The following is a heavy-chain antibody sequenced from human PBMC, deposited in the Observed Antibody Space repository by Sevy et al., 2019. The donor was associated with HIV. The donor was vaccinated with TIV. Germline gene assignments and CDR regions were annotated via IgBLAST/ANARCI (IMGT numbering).Heavy chain of an antibody. CDR1: GFTFSGSA. CDR3: TSQTLGVGEGDY. J-gene: IGHJ4*02. V-gene: IGHV3-73*01. CDR2: IRRKANSYAT. Sequence: GGSLRLTCAASGFTFSGSAMHWVRRASGKGLEWVGRIRRKANSYATAYAASVKGRFTISRDDSKNTAYLQMNSLKTEDTAVYYCTSQTLGVGEGDYWGQGTLVTVSS. D-gene: IGHD3-16*01.